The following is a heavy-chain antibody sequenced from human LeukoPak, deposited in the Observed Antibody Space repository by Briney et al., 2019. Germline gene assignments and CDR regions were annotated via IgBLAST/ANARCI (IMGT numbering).Heavy chain of an antibody. D-gene: IGHD5-18*01. V-gene: IGHV3-30-3*01. CDR2: ISYDGSNK. J-gene: IGHJ4*02. CDR3: ARAYVDTAMVDYFDY. Sequence: GRSLRLSCAASGFTFSSYAMHWVRQAPGKGLEWVAVISYDGSNKYYADSVKGRFTISRDNSKNTLYLQMNSLRAGDTAVYYCARAYVDTAMVDYFDYWGQGTLVTVSS. CDR1: GFTFSSYA.